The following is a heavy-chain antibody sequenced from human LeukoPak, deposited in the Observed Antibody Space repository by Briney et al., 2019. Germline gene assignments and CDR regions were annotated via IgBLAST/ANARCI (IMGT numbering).Heavy chain of an antibody. J-gene: IGHJ4*02. CDR1: GFTFSSYG. Sequence: GGSLRLSCAASGFTFSSYGMHWVRQAPGKGLEWVAFIRYDGSNKYYADSMKGRFTISRDNSKNTLYLQMNSLRAEDTAVYYCAKKPARPDYFDYWGQGTLVTVSS. CDR2: IRYDGSNK. V-gene: IGHV3-30*02. D-gene: IGHD1-14*01. CDR3: AKKPARPDYFDY.